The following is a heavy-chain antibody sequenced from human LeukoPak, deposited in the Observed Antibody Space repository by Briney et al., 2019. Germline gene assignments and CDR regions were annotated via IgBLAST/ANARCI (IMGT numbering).Heavy chain of an antibody. Sequence: SETLSLTCTVSGGSISSSSYYWGWGRQPPGKGLEWIVSIYYSGSTYYNPSLKSRVTISVDTSKNQFSLKLSCVTAADTAVYYCARLSIAARRYYYYGMDVWGQGTTVTVSS. D-gene: IGHD6-6*01. J-gene: IGHJ6*02. CDR2: IYYSGST. CDR3: ARLSIAARRYYYYGMDV. V-gene: IGHV4-39*01. CDR1: GGSISSSSYY.